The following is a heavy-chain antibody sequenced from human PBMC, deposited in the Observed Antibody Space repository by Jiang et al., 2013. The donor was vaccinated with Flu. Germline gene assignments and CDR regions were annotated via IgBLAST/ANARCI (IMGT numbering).Heavy chain of an antibody. CDR3: ARDRVNIWGYYRHDFDY. D-gene: IGHD3-16*02. J-gene: IGHJ4*02. Sequence: QSGSELQKPGASVKVSCKASGYTFTSYAMSWVRQAPGQGLEWMGWISTTTGNPTYAQGFTGRFVFSVDTSVSTAYLQITSLKAEDTAVYYCARDRVNIWGYYRHDFDYWGQGTLVTVSS. CDR2: ISTTTGNP. CDR1: GYTFTSYA. V-gene: IGHV7-4-1*02.